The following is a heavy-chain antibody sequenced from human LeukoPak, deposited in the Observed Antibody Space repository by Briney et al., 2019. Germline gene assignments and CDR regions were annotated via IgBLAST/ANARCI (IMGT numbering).Heavy chain of an antibody. D-gene: IGHD2-2*01. CDR2: TSGSGGSK. CDR3: AKGLGGGYCSSTSCYPLDY. J-gene: IGHJ4*02. V-gene: IGHV3-23*01. CDR1: GFTFSSNG. Sequence: GGSLRLSCAASGFTFSSNGMSWVRQAPGKGLEWVSATSGSGGSKYYADSVKGRFTISRDNSKNTLYLQMNSLRAEDTAIYYCAKGLGGGYCSSTSCYPLDYWGQGALVTVSS.